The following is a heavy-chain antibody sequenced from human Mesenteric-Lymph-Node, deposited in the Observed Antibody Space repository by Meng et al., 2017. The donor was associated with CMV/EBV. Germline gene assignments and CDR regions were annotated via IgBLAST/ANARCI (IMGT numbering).Heavy chain of an antibody. D-gene: IGHD3-3*01. CDR2: ISSSRSTI. V-gene: IGHV3-11*04. Sequence: GGSLRLSCAASGFTFSDYYMSWIRQAPGKGLEWVSYISSSRSTILYADSVKGRFTISRDNAKNSLYLQMNSLRVEDTAVYYCARDVDYDFWSGYAYWGQGTLVTVSS. CDR1: GFTFSDYY. CDR3: ARDVDYDFWSGYAY. J-gene: IGHJ4*02.